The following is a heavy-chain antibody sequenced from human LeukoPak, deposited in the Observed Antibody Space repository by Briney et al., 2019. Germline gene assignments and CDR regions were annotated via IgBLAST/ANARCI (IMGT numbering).Heavy chain of an antibody. Sequence: GGSLRLSCAASGFTLSSYGMHWVRQAPGKGLEWVAFIRYDGSNKYYADSVKGRFTISRDNSKNTLYLQMNSLRAEDTAVYYCACLGYYYGSGRYWGQGTLVTVSS. J-gene: IGHJ4*02. V-gene: IGHV3-30*02. CDR3: ACLGYYYGSGRY. D-gene: IGHD3-10*01. CDR1: GFTLSSYG. CDR2: IRYDGSNK.